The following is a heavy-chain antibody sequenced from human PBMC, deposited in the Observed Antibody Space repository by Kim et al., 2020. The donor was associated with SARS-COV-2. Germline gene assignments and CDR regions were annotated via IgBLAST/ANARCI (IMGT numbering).Heavy chain of an antibody. CDR2: IKSKTDGGTT. D-gene: IGHD2-2*02. Sequence: GGSLRLSCAASGFTFSNAWMSWVRQAPGKGLEWVGRIKSKTDGGTTDYAAPVKGRFTISRDDSKNTLYLQMNSLKTEDTAVYYCTTEDPRMLGPYCSSTSCYSGHGMDVWGQGTTVTVSS. CDR3: TTEDPRMLGPYCSSTSCYSGHGMDV. J-gene: IGHJ6*02. CDR1: GFTFSNAW. V-gene: IGHV3-15*01.